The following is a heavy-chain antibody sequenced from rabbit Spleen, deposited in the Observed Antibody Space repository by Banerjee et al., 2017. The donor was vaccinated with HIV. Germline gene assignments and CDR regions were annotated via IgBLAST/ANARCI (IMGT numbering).Heavy chain of an antibody. Sequence: QSLEESGGDLVKPGASLTLTCTASGFSFSSTDYMCWVRQAPGRGLEWIACIAAGSGRFTYYASWAKGRFTISKTSSTPVTLQMTSLTAADTATYFCARDTASSFSSYGMDLWGPGTLVTVS. J-gene: IGHJ6*01. V-gene: IGHV1S40*01. CDR2: IAAGSGRFT. CDR1: GFSFSSTDY. CDR3: ARDTASSFSSYGMDL. D-gene: IGHD8-1*01.